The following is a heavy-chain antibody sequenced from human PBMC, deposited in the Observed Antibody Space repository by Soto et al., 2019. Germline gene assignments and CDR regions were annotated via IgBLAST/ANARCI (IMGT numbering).Heavy chain of an antibody. CDR1: GFTFDDYA. J-gene: IGHJ4*02. CDR3: AKDTGYSGYDLMRYFDY. CDR2: ISWNSGSI. D-gene: IGHD5-12*01. V-gene: IGHV3-9*01. Sequence: EVQLVESGGGLVQPGRSLRLSCAASGFTFDDYAMHWVRQAPGKGLEWVSGISWNSGSIGYADSVKGRFTISRDNAKNSLYLQMNSLRAEGTALYYCAKDTGYSGYDLMRYFDYWGQGTLVTVSS.